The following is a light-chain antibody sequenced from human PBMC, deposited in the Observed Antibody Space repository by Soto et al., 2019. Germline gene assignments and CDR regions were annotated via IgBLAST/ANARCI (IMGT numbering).Light chain of an antibody. Sequence: IVLTQSPGTLSVSPGERATLSCRASQSISSKSLAWYQQRPGQAPRLLIYAVSTRATGIPDRFGGSGSGTVFPIIISRLEPEDFSLYYCEQHSDSAGLTCGGGTKVEIK. CDR2: AVS. J-gene: IGKJ4*01. CDR1: QSISSKS. CDR3: EQHSDSAGLT. V-gene: IGKV3-20*01.